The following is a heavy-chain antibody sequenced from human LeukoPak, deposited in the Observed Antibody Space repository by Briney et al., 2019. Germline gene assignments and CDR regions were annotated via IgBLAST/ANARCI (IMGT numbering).Heavy chain of an antibody. CDR3: AKVPDIVVVPGPDY. D-gene: IGHD2-2*01. J-gene: IGHJ4*02. Sequence: GGSLRLSFAASGFTFSSCAMSWVRQAPGKGLEWVSAIGGSGGSTYYADSVKGRFTISRDNSKNTLYLQMNSLRAEDTAVYYCAKVPDIVVVPGPDYWGQGTLVTVSS. CDR2: IGGSGGST. V-gene: IGHV3-23*01. CDR1: GFTFSSCA.